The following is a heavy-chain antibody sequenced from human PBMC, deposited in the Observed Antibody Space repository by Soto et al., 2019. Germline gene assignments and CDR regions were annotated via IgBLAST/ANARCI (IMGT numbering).Heavy chain of an antibody. V-gene: IGHV1-18*04. J-gene: IGHJ4*02. D-gene: IGHD4-17*01. Sequence: QVELVQSGAEVKNPGASVTVSCKASGEFFTTYGISWVRQAPGQGLEWMGWISTYSTKTNYAPKFKGRLLLTADTSTTTAHMELRSLRPDDTAVYYCARWAGRVRDYGGPFDYWGQGSLVTVSP. CDR2: ISTYSTKT. CDR3: ARWAGRVRDYGGPFDY. CDR1: GEFFTTYG.